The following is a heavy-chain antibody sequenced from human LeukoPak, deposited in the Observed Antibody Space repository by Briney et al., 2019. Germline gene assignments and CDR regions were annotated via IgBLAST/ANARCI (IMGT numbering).Heavy chain of an antibody. D-gene: IGHD2-2*02. J-gene: IGHJ6*02. CDR1: GGTFSSYA. CDR2: IIPIFGTA. CDR3: ATSYCSSTSCYTHYYYGMDV. V-gene: IGHV1-69*01. Sequence: SVKVPCKASGGTFSSYAISWVRQAPGQGLEWMGGIIPIFGTANYAQKFQGRVTITADESTSTAYMELSSLRSEDTAVYYCATSYCSSTSCYTHYYYGMDVWGQGTTVTVSS.